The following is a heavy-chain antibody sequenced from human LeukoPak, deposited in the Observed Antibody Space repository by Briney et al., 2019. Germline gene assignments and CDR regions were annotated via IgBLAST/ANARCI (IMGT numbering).Heavy chain of an antibody. D-gene: IGHD1-14*01. V-gene: IGHV4-39*01. Sequence: KPSETLSLTCTVSGGSISSSSYYWGWIRQPPGKGLEWIGSIYYSASTYYNPSLKSRVTISVDTSKNQFSLKLSSVTAADTAVYYCARRGDAVEPDFDYWGQGTLVTVSS. J-gene: IGHJ4*02. CDR2: IYYSAST. CDR3: ARRGDAVEPDFDY. CDR1: GGSISSSSYY.